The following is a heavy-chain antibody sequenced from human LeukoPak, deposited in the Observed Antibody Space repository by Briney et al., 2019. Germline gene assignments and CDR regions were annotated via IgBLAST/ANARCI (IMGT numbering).Heavy chain of an antibody. J-gene: IGHJ6*03. V-gene: IGHV1-69*05. Sequence: SVKVSCKASGGTFSSYAISWVRQAPGQGLEWVGGIIPIFGTANYAQKFQGRVTITTDESTSTAYMELSSLRSEDTAVYYCARDQGVRYFDWLSNTSYYYYMDVWGKGTTVTVSS. D-gene: IGHD3-9*01. CDR3: ARDQGVRYFDWLSNTSYYYYMDV. CDR1: GGTFSSYA. CDR2: IIPIFGTA.